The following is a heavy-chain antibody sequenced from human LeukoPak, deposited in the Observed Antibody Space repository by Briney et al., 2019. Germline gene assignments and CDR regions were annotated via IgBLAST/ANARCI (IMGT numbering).Heavy chain of an antibody. Sequence: SEILSLTCTVPGGSISSSSYHWGWIRQPPGKGLEWIGNIYYSGSTNYNPSLKSRVTISVDTSKNQFSLKLSSVTAADTAVYYCARDGGIYYYDSSGYYDYWGQGTLVTVSS. D-gene: IGHD3-22*01. CDR3: ARDGGIYYYDSSGYYDY. CDR1: GGSISSSSYH. CDR2: IYYSGST. V-gene: IGHV4-39*07. J-gene: IGHJ4*02.